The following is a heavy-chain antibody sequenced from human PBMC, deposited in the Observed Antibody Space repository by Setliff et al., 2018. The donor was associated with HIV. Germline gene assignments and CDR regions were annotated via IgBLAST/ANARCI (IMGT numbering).Heavy chain of an antibody. CDR1: GYILGSYD. V-gene: IGHV1-18*01. Sequence: ASVKVSCKASGYILGSYDISWVRQAPGQGLEWVGWISVGKGNTNYAQSLQGRVTMTTDTSTNTAHLEVRSLRSDDTAVYYCARDRTFRTTRVFDYWSQGTLVTVSS. CDR2: ISVGKGNT. J-gene: IGHJ4*02. CDR3: ARDRTFRTTRVFDY. D-gene: IGHD2-21*01.